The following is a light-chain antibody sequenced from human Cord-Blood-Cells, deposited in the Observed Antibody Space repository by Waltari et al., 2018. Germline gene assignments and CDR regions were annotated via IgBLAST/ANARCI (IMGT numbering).Light chain of an antibody. Sequence: NFMLTQPHSVSESPGKTVTISCTRSSGSIASNYVQWYQQRPGSSPTTLIYGDNQRPSGVPDRFSGSIDSSSNSASLTISGLKTEDEADYYCQSYDSSNQGVFGGGTKLTVL. CDR2: GDN. J-gene: IGLJ2*01. V-gene: IGLV6-57*01. CDR1: SGSIASNY. CDR3: QSYDSSNQGV.